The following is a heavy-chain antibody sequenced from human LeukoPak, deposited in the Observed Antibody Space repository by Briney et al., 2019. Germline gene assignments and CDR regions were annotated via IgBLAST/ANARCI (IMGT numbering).Heavy chain of an antibody. CDR1: GFTFSSYA. CDR2: ISGSGGGT. V-gene: IGHV3-23*01. Sequence: PGGSLRLSCAASGFTFSSYAMSWVRQAPGKGLEWVSAISGSGGGTYYADSVKGRFTISRDNSKNTLYLQMNSLRAEDTAVYYCAITLEDYYYGMDVRGQGTTVTVSS. J-gene: IGHJ6*02. CDR3: AITLEDYYYGMDV.